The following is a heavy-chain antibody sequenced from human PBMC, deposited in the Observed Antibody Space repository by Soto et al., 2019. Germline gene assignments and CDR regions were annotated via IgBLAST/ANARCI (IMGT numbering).Heavy chain of an antibody. J-gene: IGHJ6*03. CDR1: GGSFSGYY. D-gene: IGHD5-12*01. CDR3: ARAGGYDSFYYYYYMDV. Sequence: PSETLSLTCAVYGGSFSGYYWSWIRQPPGKGLEWIGEINHSGSTNYNPSLKSRVTISVDTSKNQFSLKLSSVTAADTAVYYCARAGGYDSFYYYYYMDVWGKGTTVTVS. V-gene: IGHV4-34*01. CDR2: INHSGST.